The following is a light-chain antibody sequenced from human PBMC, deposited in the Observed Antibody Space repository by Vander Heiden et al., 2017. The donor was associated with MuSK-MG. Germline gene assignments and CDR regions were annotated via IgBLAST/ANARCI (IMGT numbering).Light chain of an antibody. V-gene: IGLV2-14*01. CDR1: SSAVGGYHY. CDR2: EVS. J-gene: IGLJ1*01. CDR3: SSYTSSNTYV. Sequence: QSALTQPASVSGSPGQSITISCTGTSSAVGGYHYVSWYQQDPGNAPKLMIYEVSNRPSGVSHRFSGSESGNTASLTISGLQAEDEAYYYCSSYTSSNTYVFGTGTKVTVL.